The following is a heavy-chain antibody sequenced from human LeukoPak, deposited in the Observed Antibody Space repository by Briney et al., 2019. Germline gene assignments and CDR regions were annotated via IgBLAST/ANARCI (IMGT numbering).Heavy chain of an antibody. D-gene: IGHD6-13*01. V-gene: IGHV3-30-3*01. CDR3: ARGIAAAAIDY. CDR1: GFTFSSYA. Sequence: PGGSLRLSCAASGFTFSSYAMHWVRQVPGKGLEWVAVISYDGSNKYYADSVKGRFTISRDNSKNMLYLQMNSLRAEDTAVYYCARGIAAAAIDYWGQGTLVTVSS. CDR2: ISYDGSNK. J-gene: IGHJ4*02.